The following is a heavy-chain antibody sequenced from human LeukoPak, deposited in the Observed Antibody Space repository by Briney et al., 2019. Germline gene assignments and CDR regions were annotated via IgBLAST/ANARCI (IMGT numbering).Heavy chain of an antibody. V-gene: IGHV3-30-3*01. CDR2: ISYDGSNK. J-gene: IGHJ4*02. CDR3: ARSFDY. CDR1: GFTFSSYA. Sequence: GRSLRLSCAASGFTFSSYAMHWVRQAPGKGLEWVAVISYDGSNKYYADSVKGRFTISRGNSKNTLYLQMNSLRAEDTAVYYCARSFDYWGQGTLVTVSS.